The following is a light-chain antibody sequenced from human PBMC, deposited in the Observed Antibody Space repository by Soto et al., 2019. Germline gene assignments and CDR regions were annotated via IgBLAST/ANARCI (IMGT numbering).Light chain of an antibody. V-gene: IGKV1-5*03. CDR2: KAS. J-gene: IGKJ1*01. Sequence: DIQMTQSPSTLSASVGDRVTITCRASQTISSWLAWYQQKPGKAPKLLIYKASILESGVPSRFSGSGSGIEFTLTISSLQPDDVAAYYCQQYSSYPKTFGQGTKVEI. CDR1: QTISSW. CDR3: QQYSSYPKT.